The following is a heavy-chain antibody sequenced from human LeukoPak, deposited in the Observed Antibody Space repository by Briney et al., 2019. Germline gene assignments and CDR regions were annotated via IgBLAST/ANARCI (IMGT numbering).Heavy chain of an antibody. V-gene: IGHV3-48*01. CDR3: ARESYGDYFVAP. CDR2: ISSSSSTI. D-gene: IGHD4-17*01. J-gene: IGHJ3*01. CDR1: GFTFSSYS. Sequence: GGSLRLSCAAPGFTFSSYSMNWVRQAPGKGLEWVSYISSSSSTIYYADSVKGRFTISRDNAKNSLYLQMNSLRAEDTAVYYCARESYGDYFVAPWGQGTMVTVSS.